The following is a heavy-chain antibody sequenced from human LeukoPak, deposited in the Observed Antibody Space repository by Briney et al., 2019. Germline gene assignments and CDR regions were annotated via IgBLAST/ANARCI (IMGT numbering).Heavy chain of an antibody. CDR3: ARRKRGYTYGDGLDV. CDR2: IYPRDSDT. Sequence: GESLKISCKGSGYSFTSNWIGWVRQMPGKGLEWMGIIYPRDSDTRYSPSFQGQVTISVDKSISTAYLQWSSLKASDTAMYYCARRKRGYTYGDGLDVWGQGTTVTVSS. V-gene: IGHV5-51*01. D-gene: IGHD5-18*01. J-gene: IGHJ6*02. CDR1: GYSFTSNW.